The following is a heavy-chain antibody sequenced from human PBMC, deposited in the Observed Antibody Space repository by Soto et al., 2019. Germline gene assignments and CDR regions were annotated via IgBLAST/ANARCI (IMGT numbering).Heavy chain of an antibody. J-gene: IGHJ6*02. CDR3: ASLPGYYYDSSGYYYYYYGMDV. D-gene: IGHD3-22*01. V-gene: IGHV4-39*01. CDR2: IYYSGST. CDR1: GCSISSSSYY. Sequence: PSETLSLTCTVSGCSISSSSYYWGWIRQPPGKGLEWIGSIYYSGSTYYNPSLKSRVTISVDTSKNQFSLKLSSVTAADTAVYYCASLPGYYYDSSGYYYYYYGMDVWGQGTTVTVSS.